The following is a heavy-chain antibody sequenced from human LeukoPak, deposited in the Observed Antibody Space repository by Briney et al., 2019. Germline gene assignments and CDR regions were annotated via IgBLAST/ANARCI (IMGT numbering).Heavy chain of an antibody. CDR1: GGSFSGYY. CDR3: ARGNYYDSSGLPFDY. Sequence: SETPSLTCAVYGGSFSGYYWSWIRQPPGKGLEWIGEINHSGSTNYNPSLKSRVTISVDTSKNQFSLNLTSVTAADTAVYYCARGNYYDSSGLPFDYWGQGTLVTVSS. V-gene: IGHV4-34*01. D-gene: IGHD3-22*01. J-gene: IGHJ4*02. CDR2: INHSGST.